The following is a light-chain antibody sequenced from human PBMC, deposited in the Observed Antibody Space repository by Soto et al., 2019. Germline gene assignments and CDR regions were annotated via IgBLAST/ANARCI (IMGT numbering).Light chain of an antibody. CDR3: QTWGTGIVV. Sequence: QPVLTQSPSASASLGASVKLTCTLSSGHSTYAIAWHQQQPGKGPRYLMKVNSDGSHNKGDGIPDRFSGSSSGAERHLTISSLQSEDEADYYCQTWGTGIVVFGGGTKLTVL. V-gene: IGLV4-69*01. CDR2: VNSDGSH. J-gene: IGLJ2*01. CDR1: SGHSTYA.